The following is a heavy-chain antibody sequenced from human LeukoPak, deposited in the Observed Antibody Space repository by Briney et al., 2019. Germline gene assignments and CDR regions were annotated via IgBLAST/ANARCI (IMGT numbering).Heavy chain of an antibody. Sequence: SEPLSLTCTVSGGPIGSHLFYWAWSPRPRGKGLDRIEGIYYSWSTYYIPSLMGRVTISVDTSQNQFSVRLTSVTAADTAVYYCASMVRGVIVGPNYYSYYMDVWGPGATVTVS. CDR2: IYYSWST. J-gene: IGHJ6*03. D-gene: IGHD3-10*01. CDR1: GGPIGSHLFY. V-gene: IGHV4-39*01. CDR3: ASMVRGVIVGPNYYSYYMDV.